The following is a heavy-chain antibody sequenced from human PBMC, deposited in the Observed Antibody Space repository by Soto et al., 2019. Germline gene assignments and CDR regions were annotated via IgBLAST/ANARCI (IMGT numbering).Heavy chain of an antibody. CDR2: IYPGDSDT. CDR1: GYTFTNYW. CDR3: AASIFYYGMDV. J-gene: IGHJ6*02. V-gene: IGHV5-51*07. Sequence: EDSRRISCKVSGYTFTNYWIGLVHQMPGKGLEWMGIIYPGDSDTKYNPSFQGQVTISADKSITTTYLQWSSLKASDTAIYYCAASIFYYGMDVWGQGTTVTVSS.